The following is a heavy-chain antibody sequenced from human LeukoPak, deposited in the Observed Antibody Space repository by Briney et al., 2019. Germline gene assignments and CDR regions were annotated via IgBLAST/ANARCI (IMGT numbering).Heavy chain of an antibody. CDR2: IYYSGST. CDR1: GGSISSSSYY. V-gene: IGHV4-39*01. Sequence: SETLSLTRTVSGGSISSSSYYWGWIRQPPGKGVEWIGSIYYSGSTYYNPSLKSRVTISVDTSKNQFSLKLSSVTAADTAVYYSARRGEVRSWIQLWLAPYYYYYMDVWGKGTTVTVSS. CDR3: ARRGEVRSWIQLWLAPYYYYYMDV. J-gene: IGHJ6*03. D-gene: IGHD5-18*01.